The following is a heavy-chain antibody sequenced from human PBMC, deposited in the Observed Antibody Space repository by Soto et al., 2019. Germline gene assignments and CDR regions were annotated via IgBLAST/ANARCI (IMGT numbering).Heavy chain of an antibody. CDR1: GFTLDDYG. V-gene: IGHV3-20*01. CDR3: ARNIGTTRLGGGFDY. D-gene: IGHD3-16*01. J-gene: IGHJ4*02. Sequence: GGSLRLSCAASGFTLDDYGMSWVRQAPGKGLEWVSGINWNGGSTGYADSVKGRFTISRDNAKNSLYLQMNSLRAEDTALYHCARNIGTTRLGGGFDYWGQGTLVTVSS. CDR2: INWNGGST.